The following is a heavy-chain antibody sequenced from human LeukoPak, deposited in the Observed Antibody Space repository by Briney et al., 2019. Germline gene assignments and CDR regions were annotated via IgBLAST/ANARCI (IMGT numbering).Heavy chain of an antibody. CDR1: GYTLTELS. CDR2: FDPEDGET. Sequence: ASVKVSCKVSGYTLTELSMHWVRQAPGKGLEWMGGFDPEDGETIYAQKFQGRVTMTEDTSTDTAYMELSSLRSEDTAVYYCAPSSSWPDAFDIWGQGTMVTVSS. CDR3: APSSSWPDAFDI. D-gene: IGHD6-13*01. V-gene: IGHV1-24*01. J-gene: IGHJ3*02.